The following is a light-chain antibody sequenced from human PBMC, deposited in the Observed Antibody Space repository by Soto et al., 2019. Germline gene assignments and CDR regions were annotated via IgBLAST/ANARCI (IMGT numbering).Light chain of an antibody. CDR3: SSFTTIHTWV. CDR2: EVS. V-gene: IGLV2-14*01. CDR1: KDDVGTYDY. J-gene: IGLJ3*02. Sequence: QSVLTQPASVSGSPGQSITLPCTGTKDDVGTYDYVSWYQHHPGKAPKLIMYEVSHRPSGVSDRFSGSQSGYTASLTISGLQSEDGADYYCSSFTTIHTWVFGGGTKLTVL.